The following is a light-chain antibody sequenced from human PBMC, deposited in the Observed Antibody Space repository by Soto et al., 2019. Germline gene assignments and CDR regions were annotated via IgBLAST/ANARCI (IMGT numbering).Light chain of an antibody. CDR2: GAS. J-gene: IGKJ5*01. CDR1: QRISTY. CDR3: QQYNKWPPNT. Sequence: DIEMTQSPSSLAASLGDRVTITCRASQRISTYLNWYQQKPGKAPKLLIYGASTLQGGVPSSFSGSGSGTEFTLTISSLQYEDFAAYYCQQYNKWPPNTFGQGTRLEIK. V-gene: IGKV1-39*01.